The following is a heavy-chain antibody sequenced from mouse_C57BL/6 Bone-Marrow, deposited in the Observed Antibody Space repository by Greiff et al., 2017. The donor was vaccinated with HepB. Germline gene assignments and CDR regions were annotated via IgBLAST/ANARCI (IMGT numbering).Heavy chain of an antibody. V-gene: IGHV3-6*01. CDR3: AREDYGSSLDYAMDY. Sequence: EVQLVESGPGLVKPSQSLSLTCSVTGYSITSGYYWNWIRQFPGNKLEWMGYISYDGSNNYHPSLKNRISITRDPSKNQFFLKLNSVTTEDTATYYCAREDYGSSLDYAMDYWGQGTSVTVSS. CDR2: ISYDGSN. D-gene: IGHD1-1*01. CDR1: GYSITSGYY. J-gene: IGHJ4*01.